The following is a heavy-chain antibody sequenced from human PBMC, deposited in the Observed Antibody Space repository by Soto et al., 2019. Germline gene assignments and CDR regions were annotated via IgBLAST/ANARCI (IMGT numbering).Heavy chain of an antibody. V-gene: IGHV1-8*01. Sequence: ASVKVSCKASGYNINSYDMNWVRQATGQGLEWMGWMNPKSGNTGFAEKFQGRVKMTWNTSTGTVYLEISSLRPEDTAVYYCARGLVDSGGNCFDSWGQGTQVTVSS. CDR1: GYNINSYD. D-gene: IGHD2-21*01. CDR3: ARGLVDSGGNCFDS. CDR2: MNPKSGNT. J-gene: IGHJ4*02.